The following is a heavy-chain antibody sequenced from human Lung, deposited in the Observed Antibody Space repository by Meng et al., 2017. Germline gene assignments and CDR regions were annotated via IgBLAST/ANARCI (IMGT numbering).Heavy chain of an antibody. CDR2: IYYSGST. CDR3: ARVGACSGGSCYFRLFDY. D-gene: IGHD2-15*01. CDR1: GVSISTADYS. Sequence: QVQLQESGPGLVKPSQTLSLTCTVSGVSISTADYSWSWFRQPPGKGLECIGYIYYSGSTYYNPSLKSRVTMSVDTSKNQFSLKLSSVTDADTVVYYCARVGACSGGSCYFRLFDYWGQGMLVTVSS. J-gene: IGHJ4*02. V-gene: IGHV4-30-4*01.